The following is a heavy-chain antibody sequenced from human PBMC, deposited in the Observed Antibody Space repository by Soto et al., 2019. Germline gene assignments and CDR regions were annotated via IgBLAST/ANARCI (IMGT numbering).Heavy chain of an antibody. CDR1: GGSISSYY. V-gene: IGHV4-59*01. J-gene: IGHJ4*02. CDR3: ARVLSGSGSYWGMGY. CDR2: IYYSGST. D-gene: IGHD3-10*01. Sequence: PSETLSLTCTVSGGSISSYYWSWIRQPPGKGLEWIGYIYYSGSTNYNPSLKSRVTISVDTSKNQFSLKLSSVTAEDTAVYYCARVLSGSGSYWGMGYWGQGTLVTVSS.